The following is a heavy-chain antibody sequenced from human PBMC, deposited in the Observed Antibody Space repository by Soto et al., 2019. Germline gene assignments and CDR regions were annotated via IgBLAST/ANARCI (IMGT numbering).Heavy chain of an antibody. J-gene: IGHJ4*02. D-gene: IGHD6-13*01. V-gene: IGHV1-69*13. CDR3: ARDLGSSGIDY. CDR1: GGTFRRHS. Sequence: SVKVYCTASGGTFRRHSISWLRQAPGQGLEWMGGIIPIFGTANYAQKFQGRVTITADESTSTAYMELSSLRSEDTAVYYCARDLGSSGIDYWGQGTLVTGSS. CDR2: IIPIFGTA.